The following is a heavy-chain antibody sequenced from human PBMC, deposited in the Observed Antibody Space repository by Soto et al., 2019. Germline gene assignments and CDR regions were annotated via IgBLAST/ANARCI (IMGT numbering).Heavy chain of an antibody. CDR3: TTDSRSLRPAWPTWWGHYGDYMDFSR. J-gene: IGHJ4*02. CDR1: GFTFSNAW. Sequence: EVQLVESGGGLVKPGGSLRLSCAASGFTFSNAWMSWVRQAPGKGLEWVGRIKSKTDGGTTDYAAPVKGRFTISRDDSKNTLYLQMNSLKTEDTAVYYCTTDSRSLRPAWPTWWGHYGDYMDFSRWGQGTLVTVSS. V-gene: IGHV3-15*01. CDR2: IKSKTDGGTT. D-gene: IGHD4-17*01.